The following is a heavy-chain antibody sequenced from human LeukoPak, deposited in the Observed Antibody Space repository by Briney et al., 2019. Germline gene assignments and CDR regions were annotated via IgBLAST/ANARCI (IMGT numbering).Heavy chain of an antibody. D-gene: IGHD6-19*01. CDR2: ISGYNGNT. CDR3: ARPVADTYAPLDY. V-gene: IGHV1-18*01. J-gene: IGHJ4*02. CDR1: GYTFTSYG. Sequence: ASVKVSCKASGYTFTSYGISWVRQAPGQGLEWMGWISGYNGNTNYAQKLQGRVTMTTDTSTSTAYMELRSLRAEDTAVYYCARPVADTYAPLDYWGQGTLVTVSS.